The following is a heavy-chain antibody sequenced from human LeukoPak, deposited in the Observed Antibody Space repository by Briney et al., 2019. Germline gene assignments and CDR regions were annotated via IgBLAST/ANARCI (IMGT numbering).Heavy chain of an antibody. V-gene: IGHV3-23*01. J-gene: IGHJ4*02. CDR2: ISGSGDST. CDR3: AKDAGVVGATTSDY. CDR1: RFTFSAYD. Sequence: GGPLRLSCAASRFTFSAYDMNWVRQAPGKGLDWVSTISGSGDSTYYADSVKGRFTISRDNSKNTLYLQMNSLRAEDTAVYYCAKDAGVVGATTSDYWGQGTLVTVSS. D-gene: IGHD1-26*01.